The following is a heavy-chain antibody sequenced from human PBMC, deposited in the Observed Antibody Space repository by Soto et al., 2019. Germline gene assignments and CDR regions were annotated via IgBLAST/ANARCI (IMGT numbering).Heavy chain of an antibody. D-gene: IGHD1-7*01. V-gene: IGHV3-30*18. CDR2: ISHDGSKI. J-gene: IGHJ6*02. CDR1: QLTFSNYG. CDR3: AKANNWNSRGYYYYVMDV. Sequence: QVQLVESGGGVVQSGRSLRLSCAASQLTFSNYGMHWVRRAPGKGLDWVAVISHDGSKIYYADSVKGRFTISRDNSKNTLYLQMNSLRAEDTAIYYCAKANNWNSRGYYYYVMDVWGQGTTVTVSS.